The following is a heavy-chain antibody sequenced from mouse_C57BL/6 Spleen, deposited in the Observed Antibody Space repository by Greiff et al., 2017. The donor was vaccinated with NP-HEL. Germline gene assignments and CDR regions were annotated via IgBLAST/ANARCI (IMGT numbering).Heavy chain of an antibody. CDR2: ISDGGSYT. D-gene: IGHD1-1*01. Sequence: EVQVVESGGGLVKPGGSLKLSCAASGFTFSSYAMSWVRQTPEKRLEWVATISDGGSYTYYPDNVKGRFTISRDNAKNNLYLQMSHLKSEDTAMYYCARDEDYYGSSYVNYAMDCWGQGTSVTVSS. CDR1: GFTFSSYA. CDR3: ARDEDYYGSSYVNYAMDC. V-gene: IGHV5-4*01. J-gene: IGHJ4*01.